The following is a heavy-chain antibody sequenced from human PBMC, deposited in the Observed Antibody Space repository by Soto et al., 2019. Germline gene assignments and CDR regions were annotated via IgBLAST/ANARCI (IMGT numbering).Heavy chain of an antibody. V-gene: IGHV3-23*01. CDR2: ISGSGGST. CDR1: GFTFSSYA. CDR3: AKDPQGRGWFDP. Sequence: GGSLRLSCAASGFTFSSYAMSWVRQAPGKGLEWVSAISGSGGSTYYADSVKGRFTISRGNSKNTLYLQMNSLRAEDTAVYYCAKDPQGRGWFDPWGQGTLVTVSS. J-gene: IGHJ5*02.